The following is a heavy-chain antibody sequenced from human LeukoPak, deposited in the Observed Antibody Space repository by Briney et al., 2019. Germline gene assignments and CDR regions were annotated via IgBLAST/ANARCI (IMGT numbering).Heavy chain of an antibody. V-gene: IGHV3-23*01. J-gene: IGHJ4*02. CDR1: GFTFSSYA. D-gene: IGHD3-10*01. Sequence: GGALILSCAAYGFTFSSYAMSWLRQAPGKVLEWLSAISGSGGSTYYPDPVKGRFTLPRDNSKNTLYLQLNRLSAQDTAVYYCPKHPRLTMVRGVIFPDYWGQGTLVTVSS. CDR3: PKHPRLTMVRGVIFPDY. CDR2: ISGSGGST.